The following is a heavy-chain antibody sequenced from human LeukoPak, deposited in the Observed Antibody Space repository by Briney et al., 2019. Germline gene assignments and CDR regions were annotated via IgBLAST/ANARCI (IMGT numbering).Heavy chain of an antibody. Sequence: ASVKVSCKASGYTFTSYGISWVRQAPGQGLEWMGWISAYNGNTNYAQKLQGRVTMTTDTSTSTAYMELRSLRSDDTAVYYCARTSHGSYYTENDYWGQGTLVTVSS. V-gene: IGHV1-18*01. D-gene: IGHD1-26*01. J-gene: IGHJ4*02. CDR2: ISAYNGNT. CDR3: ARTSHGSYYTENDY. CDR1: GYTFTSYG.